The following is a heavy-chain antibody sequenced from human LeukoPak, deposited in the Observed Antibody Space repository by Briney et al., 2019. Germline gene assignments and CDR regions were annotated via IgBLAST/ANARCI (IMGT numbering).Heavy chain of an antibody. V-gene: IGHV1-2*02. CDR2: LNPNSGGT. CDR3: ARSRVAGKGRDFDY. CDR1: GYTFNGYY. Sequence: ASVKVSCKASGYTFNGYYMHWVRRAPGQGLEWMGWLNPNSGGTNYAQKFQGRVTMTRDTYISTAYMELSRLRSDDTAVYYCARSRVAGKGRDFDYWGQGTLVTVSS. J-gene: IGHJ4*02. D-gene: IGHD6-19*01.